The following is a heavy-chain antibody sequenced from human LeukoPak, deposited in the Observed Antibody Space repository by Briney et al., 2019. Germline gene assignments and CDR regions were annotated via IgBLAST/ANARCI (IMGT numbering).Heavy chain of an antibody. Sequence: SGTLSLTCAVSGGSISSNNWWGWVRQPPGKGLEWIGEIYHSGSPNYNPSLKSRVTISVDTSKNQFSLKLSSVTAADTALYYCAREMGVVTAHGIDVWGQGTTVTVSS. CDR1: GGSISSNNW. CDR2: IYHSGSP. V-gene: IGHV4-4*02. J-gene: IGHJ6*02. CDR3: AREMGVVTAHGIDV. D-gene: IGHD4-23*01.